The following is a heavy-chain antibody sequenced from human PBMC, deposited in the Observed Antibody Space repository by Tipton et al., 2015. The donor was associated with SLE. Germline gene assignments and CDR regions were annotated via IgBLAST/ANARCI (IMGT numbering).Heavy chain of an antibody. J-gene: IGHJ4*02. CDR3: AADFGNGFYLK. D-gene: IGHD3-3*01. Sequence: SLRLSCAASGFTFSSNWMSWVRQAPGKGLEWVANINPHGSDDYYAGSVKGRFTIARDNAKSSLFLQKHNLRAEDTAVYYCAADFGNGFYLKWGQGTLVTVSS. CDR1: GFTFSSNW. CDR2: INPHGSDD. V-gene: IGHV3-7*01.